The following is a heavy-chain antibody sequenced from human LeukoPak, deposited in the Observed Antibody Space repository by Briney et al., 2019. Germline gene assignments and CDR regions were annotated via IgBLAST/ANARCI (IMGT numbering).Heavy chain of an antibody. D-gene: IGHD6-13*01. V-gene: IGHV5-10-1*01. CDR1: GYSFTSDW. Sequence: GESLRISCKGSGYSFTSDWISWVRQMPGKGLEWMGKIDPSDSYINYSPSFQGHVTISADKSISTAFLQWSSLKASDTAMYYCARHLGSSSWIDYWGQGTLVTVPS. CDR3: ARHLGSSSWIDY. CDR2: IDPSDSYI. J-gene: IGHJ4*02.